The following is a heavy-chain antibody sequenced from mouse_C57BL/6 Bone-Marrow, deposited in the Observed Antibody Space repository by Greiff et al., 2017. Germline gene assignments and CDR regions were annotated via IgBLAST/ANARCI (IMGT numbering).Heavy chain of an antibody. CDR2: ISDGGSYT. J-gene: IGHJ4*01. V-gene: IGHV5-4*03. CDR1: GFTFSSYA. CDR3: ARPRRRVYYYAMDY. Sequence: EVMLVESGGGLVKPGGSLKLSCAASGFTFSSYAMSWVRQTPEKRLAWVATISDGGSYTYYPDNVKGRFTISRDNAKNNLYLQMSHLKSEDTAMYYCARPRRRVYYYAMDYWGQGTSVTVSS. D-gene: IGHD3-3*01.